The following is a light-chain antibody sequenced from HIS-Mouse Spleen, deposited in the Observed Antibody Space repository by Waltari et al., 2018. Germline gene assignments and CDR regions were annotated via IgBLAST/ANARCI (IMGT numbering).Light chain of an antibody. CDR3: SSYTSSSTHVV. CDR1: SSDVGGYNY. CDR2: EVS. V-gene: IGLV2-14*01. Sequence: QSALTQPASVSGSPGQSITISCTGTSSDVGGYNYVSWYQQHPGKAPKLMIYEVSNRPSVFSIRFPGSKSGNTASLTISGLQAEDEADYYCSSYTSSSTHVVFGGGTKLTVL. J-gene: IGLJ2*01.